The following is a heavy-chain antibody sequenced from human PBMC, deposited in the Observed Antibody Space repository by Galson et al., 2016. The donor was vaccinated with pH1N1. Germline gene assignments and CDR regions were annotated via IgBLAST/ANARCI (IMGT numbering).Heavy chain of an antibody. J-gene: IGHJ3*01. V-gene: IGHV3-48*03. D-gene: IGHD4-23*01. Sequence: SLRLSCAASGFTFSSWHMDWVRQAPGEGLEWISFITYTRATIYYADSVKGRFTVSIDNAKKSLYLQMNSLRAEYTSVYYCASPGNYDGDSRGAFDLWGQGTRVTVSP. CDR3: ASPGNYDGDSRGAFDL. CDR2: ITYTRATI. CDR1: GFTFSSWH.